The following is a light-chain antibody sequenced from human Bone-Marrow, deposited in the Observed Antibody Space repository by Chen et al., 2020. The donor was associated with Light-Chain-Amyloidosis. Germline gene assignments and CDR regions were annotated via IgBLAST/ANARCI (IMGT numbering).Light chain of an antibody. CDR2: RNM. CDR3: QSADSSGTYEVI. V-gene: IGLV3-25*03. CDR1: DLPTKY. J-gene: IGLJ2*01. Sequence: SYELTQPPSVSVSPGQTARITCYGDDLPTKYAYWYQQKPGQAPVLVIHRNMEVPSGIYERFSGSSSGTPATLTISGVQAEDEADYHCQSADSSGTYEVIFGGGTKLTVL.